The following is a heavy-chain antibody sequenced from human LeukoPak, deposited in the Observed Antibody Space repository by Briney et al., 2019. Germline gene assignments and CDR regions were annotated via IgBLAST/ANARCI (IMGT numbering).Heavy chain of an antibody. CDR3: ARGSLAYYDFWSGYNPRYDAFDI. CDR1: GYTFTGYY. V-gene: IGHV1-2*02. Sequence: ASVKVSCKASGYTFTGYYMHWVRQAPGQGLEWMGWINPNSGGTNYAQKFQGRVTMTRDTSISTVYMELSRLRSDDTAVYYCARGSLAYYDFWSGYNPRYDAFDIWGQGTMVTVSS. J-gene: IGHJ3*02. D-gene: IGHD3-3*01. CDR2: INPNSGGT.